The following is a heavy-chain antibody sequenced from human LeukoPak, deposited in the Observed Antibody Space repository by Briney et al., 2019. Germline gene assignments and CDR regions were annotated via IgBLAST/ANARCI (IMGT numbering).Heavy chain of an antibody. CDR2: IYYSGST. J-gene: IGHJ4*02. Sequence: SETLSLTCSVSGDITHYWGWIRQPPGKGLEWIGYIYYSGSTNYNPSLKSRVTISVDTSKNQFSLKLSSVTAADTAVYYCARARVPAATLDYWGQGTLVNVSS. D-gene: IGHD2-2*01. CDR1: GDITHY. CDR3: ARARVPAATLDY. V-gene: IGHV4-59*11.